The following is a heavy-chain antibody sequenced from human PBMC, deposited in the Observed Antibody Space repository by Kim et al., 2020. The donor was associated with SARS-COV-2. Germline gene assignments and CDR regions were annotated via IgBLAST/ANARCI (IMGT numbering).Heavy chain of an antibody. CDR3: ARENGSGSGGYYSFGY. D-gene: IGHD3-10*01. J-gene: IGHJ4*02. CDR1: GGSISSGGYY. CDR2: IYYSGST. V-gene: IGHV4-31*03. Sequence: SETLSLTCTVSGGSISSGGYYWSWIRQHPGKGLVWIGYIYYSGSTYYNPSLKSRVTISVDTSKNQFSLKLSSVTAADTAVYYCARENGSGSGGYYSFGYWGQGTLVTVSS.